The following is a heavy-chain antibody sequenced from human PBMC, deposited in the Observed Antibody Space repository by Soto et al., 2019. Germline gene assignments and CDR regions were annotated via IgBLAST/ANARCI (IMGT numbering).Heavy chain of an antibody. CDR3: ARERLPAAIRSVRDFDY. D-gene: IGHD2-2*01. CDR2: ISAYNGNT. CDR1: GYTFTSYG. V-gene: IGHV1-18*01. Sequence: ASVKVSCKASGYTFTSYGISWARQAPGQGLEWMGWISAYNGNTNYAQKLQGRVTMTTDTSTSTAYMELRSLRSDDTAVYYCARERLPAAIRSVRDFDYWGQGTLVTVSS. J-gene: IGHJ4*02.